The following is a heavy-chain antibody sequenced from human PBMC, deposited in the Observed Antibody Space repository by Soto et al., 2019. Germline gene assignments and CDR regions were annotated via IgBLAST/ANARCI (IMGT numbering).Heavy chain of an antibody. CDR1: GFTFSSYS. Sequence: EVQLVESGGGLVQPGGSLRLSCAASGFTFSSYSMNWVRQAPGKGLEWVSYISSSSSTIYYADSVKGRFTISRDNAKNSRYMQMNSLRDEDTAVYYCARDRAAGSYFDYWGQGTLVTVSS. CDR3: ARDRAAGSYFDY. CDR2: ISSSSSTI. J-gene: IGHJ4*02. D-gene: IGHD6-13*01. V-gene: IGHV3-48*02.